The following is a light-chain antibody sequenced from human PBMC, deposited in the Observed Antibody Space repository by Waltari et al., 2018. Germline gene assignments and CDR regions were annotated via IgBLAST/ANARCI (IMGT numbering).Light chain of an antibody. CDR1: NIGTYS. V-gene: IGLV3-21*04. CDR2: YDR. Sequence: SYVVTQPPSVSVAPGETATITCGGDNIGTYSVHWYQQKAGQAPVVVIFYDRDRPSGIPERFSGANSGNTATLTISRVEAGDEARYYCHVWHPHVDPGVFGTGTEVTVL. J-gene: IGLJ1*01. CDR3: HVWHPHVDPGV.